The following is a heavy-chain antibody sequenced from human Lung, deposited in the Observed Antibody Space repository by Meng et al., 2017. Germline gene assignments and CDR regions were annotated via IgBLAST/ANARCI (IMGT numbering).Heavy chain of an antibody. V-gene: IGHV4-34*01. Sequence: QVQLKQWGRGLLTPSETLSLPCVVSGGSFSDYYWSWIRQPPGKGLEWIGEINHSGRTNYNPSLESRATISVDTSQNNLSLKLSSVTAADSAVYYCARGPTTMAHDFDYWGQGTLVTVSS. CDR1: GGSFSDYY. D-gene: IGHD4-11*01. CDR2: INHSGRT. J-gene: IGHJ4*02. CDR3: ARGPTTMAHDFDY.